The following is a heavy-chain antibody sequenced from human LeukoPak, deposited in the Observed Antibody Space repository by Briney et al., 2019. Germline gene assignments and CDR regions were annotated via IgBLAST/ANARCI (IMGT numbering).Heavy chain of an antibody. CDR2: ISGSGGST. CDR1: GFTFSSYA. Sequence: GGSLRFSCAASGFTFSSYAMSWVRQAPGKGLEWVSAISGSGGSTYYADSVKGRFTISRDNSKNTLYLQMNSLRAEDTAVYYCAKGWELLPQNDAFDIWGQGTMVTVSS. J-gene: IGHJ3*02. V-gene: IGHV3-23*01. D-gene: IGHD1-26*01. CDR3: AKGWELLPQNDAFDI.